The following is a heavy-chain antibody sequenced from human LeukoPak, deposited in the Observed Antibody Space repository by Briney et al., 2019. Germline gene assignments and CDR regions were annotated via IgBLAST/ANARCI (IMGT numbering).Heavy chain of an antibody. V-gene: IGHV3-9*01. CDR1: GFTFDDYA. CDR2: ISWNSGSI. J-gene: IGHJ4*02. D-gene: IGHD3-22*01. Sequence: PGGSLRLSCAASGFTFDDYAMQWVRQAPGKGLEWVSGISWNSGSIGYADSVKGRLTISRDNAKNSLYLQMNSLRAEDTALYYCAKDMGSGYYYLASIDYWGQGTLVTVSS. CDR3: AKDMGSGYYYLASIDY.